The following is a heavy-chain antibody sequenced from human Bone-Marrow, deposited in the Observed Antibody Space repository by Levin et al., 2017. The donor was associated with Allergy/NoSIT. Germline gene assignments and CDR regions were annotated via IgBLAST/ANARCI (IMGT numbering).Heavy chain of an antibody. V-gene: IGHV1-46*01. D-gene: IGHD3-3*01. CDR3: AREDKFCSGDAGIVLY. J-gene: IGHJ4*02. Sequence: GESLKISCKASGYTFTNNHIHWVRQAPGQGLEWMGRIVPNGGATIYAQNFQGRLTVTVDTSTNTVYMELSSLRSEDTAVYYCAREDKFCSGDAGIVLYWGQGTLVTVSS. CDR1: GYTFTNNH. CDR2: IVPNGGAT.